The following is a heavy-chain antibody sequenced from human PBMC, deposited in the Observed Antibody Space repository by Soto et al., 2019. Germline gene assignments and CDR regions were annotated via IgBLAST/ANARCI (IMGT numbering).Heavy chain of an antibody. CDR1: GFTFSSYA. CDR3: AKVLRPFTPYYYYGMDV. CDR2: ISGGGGST. Sequence: EVQLLESGGGFVQPGGSLRLSCAAFGFTFSSYAMSWVRQAPGKGLEWVSVISGGGGSTDYADSVKGRFTMYRDNSKNTLYLQMNSLRAEDTAVYYCAKVLRPFTPYYYYGMDVWGQGTTVTVSS. J-gene: IGHJ6*02. V-gene: IGHV3-23*01. D-gene: IGHD3-3*01.